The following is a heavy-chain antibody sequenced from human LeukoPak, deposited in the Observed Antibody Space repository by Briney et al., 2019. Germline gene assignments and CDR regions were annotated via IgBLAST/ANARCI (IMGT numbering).Heavy chain of an antibody. Sequence: SETLSLTCSVSGDSLKNNFWSWIRQPPGKGLEWIGYIFHSGTTNYSPSLKSRVSISLDASKNQFSLMLTAVTGADTAVYYCARRMITTSDSFDIWGQGTMVTVSS. CDR2: IFHSGTT. V-gene: IGHV4-59*01. CDR3: ARRMITTSDSFDI. J-gene: IGHJ3*02. D-gene: IGHD3-16*01. CDR1: GDSLKNNF.